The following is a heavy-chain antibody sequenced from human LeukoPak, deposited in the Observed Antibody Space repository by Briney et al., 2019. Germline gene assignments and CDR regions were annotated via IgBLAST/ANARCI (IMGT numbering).Heavy chain of an antibody. CDR1: GGTFSSYA. CDR2: IIPIFGTA. D-gene: IGHD1-26*01. Sequence: SVKVSCKASGGTFSSYAISWVRQAPGQGLEWMGGIIPIFGTANYAQKFQGRVTITADESTSTAYMELSSLRSGDTAVYYCARDHWEVGATTPWFDPWGQGTLVTVSS. V-gene: IGHV1-69*01. CDR3: ARDHWEVGATTPWFDP. J-gene: IGHJ5*02.